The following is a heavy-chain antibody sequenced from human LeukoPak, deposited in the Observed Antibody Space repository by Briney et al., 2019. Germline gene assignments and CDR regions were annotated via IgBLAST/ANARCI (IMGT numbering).Heavy chain of an antibody. CDR3: ARDRSCYGYFDY. CDR2: ISSSSSYI. V-gene: IGHV3-21*01. J-gene: IGHJ4*02. Sequence: PGGSLRLSCAASGFTFSSYSMNWVRQAPGKGLEWVSSISSSSSYIYYADSVKGRFTISRDNAKNSLYLQMNSLRAEDTAVYYCARDRSCYGYFDYWGQGTLVTVSS. D-gene: IGHD3-22*01. CDR1: GFTFSSYS.